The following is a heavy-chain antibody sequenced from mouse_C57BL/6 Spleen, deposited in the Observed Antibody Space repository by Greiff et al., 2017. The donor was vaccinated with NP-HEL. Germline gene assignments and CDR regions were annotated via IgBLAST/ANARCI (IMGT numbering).Heavy chain of an antibody. D-gene: IGHD2-1*01. CDR3: DRGENYYGNWYYFDY. V-gene: IGHV14-3*01. CDR1: GFNIKNTY. CDR2: IDPATGNT. Sequence: VQLQQSVAELVRPGASVKLSCTASGFNIKNTYMHWVKQRPEQGLVWIGRIDPATGNTQYAPKFPGKATIPADTSSNTAYLQLSSLTSEDTAIYYGDRGENYYGNWYYFDYWGQGTTLTVSS. J-gene: IGHJ2*01.